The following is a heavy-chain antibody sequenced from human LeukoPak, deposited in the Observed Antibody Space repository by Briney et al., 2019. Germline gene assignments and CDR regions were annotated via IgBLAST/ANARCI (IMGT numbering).Heavy chain of an antibody. CDR1: GFTFSSYS. D-gene: IGHD5-18*01. Sequence: GGSLRLSCAASGFTFSSYSMNWVRQAPGTGLEWVSYISSSSSTIYYADSMKGRFTISRDNAKNSLYLQMNSLRAEDTAVYYCARDPGYSYGYVGFDYWGQGTLVTVSS. CDR2: ISSSSSTI. V-gene: IGHV3-48*01. J-gene: IGHJ4*02. CDR3: ARDPGYSYGYVGFDY.